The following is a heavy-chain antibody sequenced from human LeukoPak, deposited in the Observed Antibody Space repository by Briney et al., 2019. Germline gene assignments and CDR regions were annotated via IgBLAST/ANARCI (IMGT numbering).Heavy chain of an antibody. Sequence: PGGSLRLSCAASGFTVSSNYMSWVRQAPGMGLEWVSVIYSGGSTYYADSVKGRFTISRHNSKNTLYLQMNSLRAEDTAVYYCAASDTSYYYYGMDVWGQGTTVTVSS. CDR2: IYSGGST. J-gene: IGHJ6*02. CDR1: GFTVSSNY. CDR3: AASDTSYYYYGMDV. V-gene: IGHV3-53*04.